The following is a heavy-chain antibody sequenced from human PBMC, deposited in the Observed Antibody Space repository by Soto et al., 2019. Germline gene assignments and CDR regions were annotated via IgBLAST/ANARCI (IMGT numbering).Heavy chain of an antibody. CDR3: ARGRLRYSSGWYLNAFDI. CDR1: GYTFTSYD. V-gene: IGHV1-8*01. Sequence: QVQLVQSGAEVKKPGASVKVSCKASGYTFTSYDINWVRQATGQGLEWMGWMNPNSGNTGYAQKFQGRVTMTRNTSLSTSYMALSSLRSEDTAMYYCARGRLRYSSGWYLNAFDIWGQVTMVTVSS. J-gene: IGHJ3*02. D-gene: IGHD6-19*01. CDR2: MNPNSGNT.